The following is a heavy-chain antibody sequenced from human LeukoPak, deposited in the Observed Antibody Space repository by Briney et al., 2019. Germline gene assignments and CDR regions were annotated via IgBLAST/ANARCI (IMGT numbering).Heavy chain of an antibody. V-gene: IGHV3-48*02. Sequence: PGGSLRLCCTASGFTFSTYSMNWVRQAPGKGLEWVSYISSSNSTIYYADSVKGRFTISRDNAKNSVYLQMNSLRDEDTAVYYCARAYGGNWFDYWGQGTLVTVSS. CDR3: ARAYGGNWFDY. D-gene: IGHD4-23*01. J-gene: IGHJ4*02. CDR1: GFTFSTYS. CDR2: ISSSNSTI.